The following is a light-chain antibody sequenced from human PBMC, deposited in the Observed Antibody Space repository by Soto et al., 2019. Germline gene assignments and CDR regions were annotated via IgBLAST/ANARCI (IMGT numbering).Light chain of an antibody. CDR2: DVS. CDR3: SSYTSGSTLVV. CDR1: SSDVGGYNY. J-gene: IGLJ2*01. V-gene: IGLV2-14*01. Sequence: QSVLTQPASVSGSPGQSITISCTGTSSDVGGYNYVSWYQQHPGKAPKLMIHDVSNRPSGVSNRFSGSKSGNTASLTISGLQAEDEADYYCSSYTSGSTLVVFGGGTKLTVL.